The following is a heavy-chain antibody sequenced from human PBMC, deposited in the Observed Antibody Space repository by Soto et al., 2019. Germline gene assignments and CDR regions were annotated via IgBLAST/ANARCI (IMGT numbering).Heavy chain of an antibody. CDR1: GYTFTSYG. CDR2: ISAYNGNT. D-gene: IGHD3-3*01. Sequence: GASVKVSCKASGYTFTSYGISWVRQAPGQGLEWVGWISAYNGNTNYAQKLQGRVTMTTDTSTSTAYMELRSLRSDDTAVYYCARVPIFGVVTGPDYWGQGTLVTVSS. V-gene: IGHV1-18*01. J-gene: IGHJ4*02. CDR3: ARVPIFGVVTGPDY.